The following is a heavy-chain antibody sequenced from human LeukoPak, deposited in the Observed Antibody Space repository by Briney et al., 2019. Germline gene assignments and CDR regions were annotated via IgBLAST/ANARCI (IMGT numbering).Heavy chain of an antibody. D-gene: IGHD4-11*01. CDR1: GGSLSGYY. CDR2: INHSGST. CDR3: ARLTTRDY. Sequence: SETLSLTCAVYGGSLSGYYWSWIRQPPGKGLEWIGEINHSGSTNYNPSLKSRVTISVDTSKNQFSLKLSSVTAADTAVYYCARLTTRDYWGQGTLVTVSS. V-gene: IGHV4-34*01. J-gene: IGHJ4*02.